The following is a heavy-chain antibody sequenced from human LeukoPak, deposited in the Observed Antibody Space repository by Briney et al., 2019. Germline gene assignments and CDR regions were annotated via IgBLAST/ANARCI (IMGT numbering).Heavy chain of an antibody. CDR2: IWYDGSNK. CDR3: ARGSGYYYGNFDY. J-gene: IGHJ4*02. CDR1: GFTFSSYG. Sequence: PGGSLRLSCAASGFTFSSYGMHWVRQAPGKGLEWVAVIWYDGSNKYYADSVKGRFTISRDNSKNTLYLQMNSLRAEDTAVYYCARGSGYYYGNFDYWGQGTLVTVSS. V-gene: IGHV3-33*08. D-gene: IGHD3-22*01.